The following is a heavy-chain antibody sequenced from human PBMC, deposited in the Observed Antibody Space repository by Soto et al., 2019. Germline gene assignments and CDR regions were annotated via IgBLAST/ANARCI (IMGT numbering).Heavy chain of an antibody. V-gene: IGHV1-8*02. CDR1: GYDFTAYD. J-gene: IGHJ6*02. D-gene: IGHD6-13*01. CDR3: GRGPSPRAPAGGTPYYYAMDV. Sequence: AAVKVSCKASGYDFTAYDINWLRQASGQGLEWTGWMNPINGATGSARRFQGRVSMTRNTATGTAYLELTSLRSDDSAVYYCGRGPSPRAPAGGTPYYYAMDVWG. CDR2: MNPINGAT.